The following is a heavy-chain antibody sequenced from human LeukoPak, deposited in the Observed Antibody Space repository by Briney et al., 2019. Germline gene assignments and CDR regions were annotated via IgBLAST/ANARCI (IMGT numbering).Heavy chain of an antibody. CDR3: ARGYGEDYDFWSGYPKTYYYYMDV. CDR2: IYTSGST. V-gene: IGHV4-4*07. CDR1: GGSISSYY. J-gene: IGHJ6*03. D-gene: IGHD3-3*01. Sequence: PSETLSLTCTVSGGSISSYYWSWIRQPAGKGLEWIGRIYTSGSTNYNPSLKSRVTMSVDTSKNQFSLKLSSVTAADTAVYYCARGYGEDYDFWSGYPKTYYYYMDVWGKGTTVTVSS.